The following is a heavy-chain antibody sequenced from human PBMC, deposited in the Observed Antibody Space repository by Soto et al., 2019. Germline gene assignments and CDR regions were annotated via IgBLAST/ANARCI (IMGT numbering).Heavy chain of an antibody. Sequence: TGGSLRLSCAASGFTFSSYWMHWVRQAPGKGLVWVSRINSDGSSTSYADSVKGRFTISRDNAKNTLYLQMNSLRAEDTAVYYCARTYCSSTSCYGPHYYYGMDVWGQGTTVTVSS. CDR1: GFTFSSYW. D-gene: IGHD2-2*01. J-gene: IGHJ6*02. CDR2: INSDGSST. CDR3: ARTYCSSTSCYGPHYYYGMDV. V-gene: IGHV3-74*01.